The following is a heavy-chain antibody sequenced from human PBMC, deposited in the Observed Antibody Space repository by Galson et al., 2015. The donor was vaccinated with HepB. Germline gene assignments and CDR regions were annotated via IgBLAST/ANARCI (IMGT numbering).Heavy chain of an antibody. CDR3: ARGSPSTSSMLSDYYFDY. Sequence: SLRLSCAASGFTFSSYSMNWVRQAPGKGLEWVSSISSSSSYIYYADSVKGRFTISRDNAKNSLYLQMNSLRAEDTAVYYCARGSPSTSSMLSDYYFDYWGQGTLVTVSS. D-gene: IGHD2-8*01. CDR2: ISSSSSYI. CDR1: GFTFSSYS. J-gene: IGHJ4*02. V-gene: IGHV3-21*01.